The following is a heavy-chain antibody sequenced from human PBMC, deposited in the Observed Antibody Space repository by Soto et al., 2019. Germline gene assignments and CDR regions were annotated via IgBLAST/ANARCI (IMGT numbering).Heavy chain of an antibody. V-gene: IGHV3-48*01. Sequence: EVQLVESGGGLVQPGGSLRLSCAASGFTFSSYGMNWVRQAPGRGLEWVSYISSSSSTIYYADSVKGRFSIARDNARNSLYLQMNSLRAEDTAVDYCASGVDVTAKNWGQGTLVTVSS. J-gene: IGHJ4*02. CDR2: ISSSSSTI. D-gene: IGHD2-21*02. CDR3: ASGVDVTAKN. CDR1: GFTFSSYG.